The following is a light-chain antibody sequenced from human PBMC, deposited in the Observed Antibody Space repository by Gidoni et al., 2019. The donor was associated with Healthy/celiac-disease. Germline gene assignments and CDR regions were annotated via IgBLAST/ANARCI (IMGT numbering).Light chain of an antibody. J-gene: IGKJ3*01. V-gene: IGKV1-39*01. CDR2: AAS. CDR1: QSISSY. Sequence: ILLTPPSSSPSASVVDRVTITCRASQSISSYLNWYQQKTGKAPKLLIYAASSLQSGVPSRFSGSGSGTDFTLTISSLQPEDFATYYCQQSYSTLLFTFGPGTKVDIK. CDR3: QQSYSTLLFT.